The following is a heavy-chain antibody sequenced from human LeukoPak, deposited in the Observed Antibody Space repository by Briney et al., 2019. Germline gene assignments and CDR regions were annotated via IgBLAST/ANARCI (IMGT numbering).Heavy chain of an antibody. CDR1: GGTGSSYG. CDR2: IIPIFGTA. J-gene: IGHJ3*02. CDR3: ARKYYYDSSGYSAFDI. Sequence: ASVKVSCKASGGTGSSYGISWGRQAPGQGLEWMGGIIPIFGTANDAQKFEGRVTITADESTSTAYMALSSLRSEDTAVYYCARKYYYDSSGYSAFDIWGQGTMVTVSS. V-gene: IGHV1-69*13. D-gene: IGHD3-22*01.